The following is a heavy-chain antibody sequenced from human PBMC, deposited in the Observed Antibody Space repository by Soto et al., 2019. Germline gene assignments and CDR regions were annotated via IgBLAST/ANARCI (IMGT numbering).Heavy chain of an antibody. Sequence: ETLSLTCAVYGGSFSGYYWSWIRQPPGKGLEWIGEINHSGSTNYNPYLKSRVTISVDSSKNHFSLKLGSVNAADTAVYYCVIVVAWNVVVVAATRGYFDYWGQGTLVTVSS. CDR3: VIVVAWNVVVVAATRGYFDY. J-gene: IGHJ4*02. CDR1: GGSFSGYY. D-gene: IGHD2-15*01. V-gene: IGHV4-34*01. CDR2: INHSGST.